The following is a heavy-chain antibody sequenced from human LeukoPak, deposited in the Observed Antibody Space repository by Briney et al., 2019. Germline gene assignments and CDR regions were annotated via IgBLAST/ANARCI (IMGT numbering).Heavy chain of an antibody. J-gene: IGHJ4*02. CDR2: LYTSEST. CDR1: GGSISSGSYY. D-gene: IGHD3-22*01. V-gene: IGHV4-61*02. Sequence: PSQTLSLTCTVSGGSISSGSYYWSWTRQPAGKGLEWIGRLYTSESTNYNPSLKSRVTISVDTSRNHFSLRLSSVTAADTAVYYCAREHNDGSGSSFHYWGQGPLVTVSS. CDR3: AREHNDGSGSSFHY.